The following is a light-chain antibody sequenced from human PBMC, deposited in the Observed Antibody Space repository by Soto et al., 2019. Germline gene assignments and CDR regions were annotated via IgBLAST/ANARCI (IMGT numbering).Light chain of an antibody. J-gene: IGKJ3*01. CDR3: QQYGSSPFT. CDR2: GAS. V-gene: IGKV3-20*01. CDR1: QSVSSSY. Sequence: EIVLTQSPGTLSLSPGERATLSCRASQSVSSSYLAWHQQKPGQAPRLLIYGASSRATGIPDRFSGSGSGTDFTLIISRLEPEDFAVYYSQQYGSSPFTFGPGTKVDIK.